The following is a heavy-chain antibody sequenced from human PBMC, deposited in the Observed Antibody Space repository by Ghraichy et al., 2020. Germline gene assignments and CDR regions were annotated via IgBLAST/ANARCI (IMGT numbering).Heavy chain of an antibody. D-gene: IGHD3-10*01. Sequence: SETLSLTCTVSGGSISSSSYYWGWIRQPPRKGLEWIGSIYYSGSTYYNPSLKSRVTISVDTSKNQFSLKLSSVTAADTAVYYCARGLWFREPDSFDYWGQGTLVTVSS. CDR3: ARGLWFREPDSFDY. V-gene: IGHV4-39*01. J-gene: IGHJ4*02. CDR2: IYYSGST. CDR1: GGSISSSSYY.